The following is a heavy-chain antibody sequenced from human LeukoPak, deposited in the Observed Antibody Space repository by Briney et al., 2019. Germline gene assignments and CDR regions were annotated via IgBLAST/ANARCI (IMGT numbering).Heavy chain of an antibody. J-gene: IGHJ6*03. D-gene: IGHD1-14*01. Sequence: GGPLRLSCAASGFTFSSYAMSWVRQAPGKGLEWVSAISGSGGSTYYADSVKGRFTISRDNSKNTLYLQMNSLRAEDTAVYYCAKDYTEPPYYYYYYYMDVWGKGTTVTVSS. CDR2: ISGSGGST. V-gene: IGHV3-23*01. CDR1: GFTFSSYA. CDR3: AKDYTEPPYYYYYYYMDV.